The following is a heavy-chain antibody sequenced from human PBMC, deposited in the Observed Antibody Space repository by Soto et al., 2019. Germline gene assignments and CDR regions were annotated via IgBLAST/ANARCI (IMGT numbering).Heavy chain of an antibody. V-gene: IGHV4-59*01. CDR2: IYYSGST. Sequence: SETLSITGAVAGGSIMSCYWSWIRQPPGKGLEWIGYIYYSGSTNYNPSLKSRVTISVDTSKNQFSLKLSSVTAADTAVYYCARGQWELLAYYGMDVWGQGTTVTVS. D-gene: IGHD1-26*01. CDR1: GGSIMSCY. J-gene: IGHJ6*02. CDR3: ARGQWELLAYYGMDV.